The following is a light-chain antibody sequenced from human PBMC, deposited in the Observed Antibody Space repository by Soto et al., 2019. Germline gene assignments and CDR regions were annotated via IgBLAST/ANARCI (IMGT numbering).Light chain of an antibody. CDR1: QSISSY. Sequence: DIQMTQSPSSLYASVGDRVTITCRASQSISSYLNWYQQKPGKAPKLLIYAASSLQSGVPSRFSGSGSGTDFTLTISSLQPDDFATYYCQQSYSTPYTFGQGTKLEIK. CDR3: QQSYSTPYT. V-gene: IGKV1-39*01. CDR2: AAS. J-gene: IGKJ2*01.